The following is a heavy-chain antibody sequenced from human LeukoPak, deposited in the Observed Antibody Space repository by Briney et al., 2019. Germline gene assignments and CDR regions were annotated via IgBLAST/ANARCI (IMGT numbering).Heavy chain of an antibody. Sequence: SETLSLTCTVSGYSISSGYYWGWIRRPPGKGLEWIGSIYHSGSTYYNPSLKSRVTISVDTSKNQFSLKLSSVTAADTAVYYCARDRSDLLGYMDVWGKGTTVTVSS. V-gene: IGHV4-38-2*02. CDR3: ARDRSDLLGYMDV. CDR2: IYHSGST. CDR1: GYSISSGYY. D-gene: IGHD3-16*01. J-gene: IGHJ6*03.